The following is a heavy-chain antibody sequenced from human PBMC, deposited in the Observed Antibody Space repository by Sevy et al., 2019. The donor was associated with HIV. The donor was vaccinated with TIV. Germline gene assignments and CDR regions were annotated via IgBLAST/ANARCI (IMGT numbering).Heavy chain of an antibody. Sequence: GGSLRLSCVASGFPFNYYAMNWVRQAPGKGLEWILYINSDSDTMYYGDSVKGRFTISRDNVKNSLYRQMNSLRDEDTAVYYCARERGTYYDTSGYPYLLEAGFDYWGQGTLVTVSS. CDR3: ARERGTYYDTSGYPYLLEAGFDY. V-gene: IGHV3-48*02. CDR1: GFPFNYYA. CDR2: INSDSDTM. D-gene: IGHD3-22*01. J-gene: IGHJ4*02.